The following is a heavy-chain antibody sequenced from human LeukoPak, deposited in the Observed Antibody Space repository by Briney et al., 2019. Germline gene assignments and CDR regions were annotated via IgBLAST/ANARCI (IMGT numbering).Heavy chain of an antibody. CDR3: ARDYLRDYYDSSGPFSN. Sequence: PSQTLSLTCTVSGGSISSYYWSWIRQPAGKGLEWIGRIYTSGSTNYNPSLKSRVTMSVDTSKNQFSLKLGSVTAADTAVYYCARDYLRDYYDSSGPFSNWGQGTLVTVSS. CDR1: GGSISSYY. J-gene: IGHJ4*02. V-gene: IGHV4-4*07. D-gene: IGHD3-22*01. CDR2: IYTSGST.